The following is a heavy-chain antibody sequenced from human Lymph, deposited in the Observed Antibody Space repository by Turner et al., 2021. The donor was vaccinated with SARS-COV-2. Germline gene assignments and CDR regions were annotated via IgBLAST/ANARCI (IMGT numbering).Heavy chain of an antibody. J-gene: IGHJ3*02. CDR3: ASCTVGDTHAFDI. CDR2: IGRRCCAR. CDR1: GFIFSSYE. Sequence: EVQVVESGGGVVLPGGSLRLSCAASGFIFSSYERNWVRAGRGKGLEGVSYIGRRCCARYNADSVKGRFTRSRDNTKNSLYLQMGNLSAEDTAVYSCASCTVGDTHAFDIWGQGTMVTVSS. V-gene: IGHV3-48*03. D-gene: IGHD1-26*01.